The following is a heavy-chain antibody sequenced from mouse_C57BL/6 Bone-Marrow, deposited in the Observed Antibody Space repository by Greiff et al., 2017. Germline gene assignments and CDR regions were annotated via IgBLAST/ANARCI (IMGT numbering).Heavy chain of an antibody. D-gene: IGHD1-1*01. J-gene: IGHJ1*03. CDR3: SRQVTTVLATKYFDV. CDR1: GFTFSSYT. V-gene: IGHV5-9*01. Sequence: VMLVESGGGLVTPGGSLKLSCAASGFTFSSYTMSWVRQTPEKRLQWVAAISGGGGNTYYPDSVKGRFTISRDNDKNILYLQMSSLRSEDTALYYCSRQVTTVLATKYFDVWGTGTTVTVSS. CDR2: ISGGGGNT.